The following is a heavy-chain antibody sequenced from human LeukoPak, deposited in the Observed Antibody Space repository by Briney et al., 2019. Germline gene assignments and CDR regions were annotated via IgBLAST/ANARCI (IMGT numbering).Heavy chain of an antibody. CDR2: ISGSGGST. J-gene: IGHJ4*02. CDR1: GFTFSSNA. D-gene: IGHD6-19*01. Sequence: GGSLRLSCAASGFTFSSNAMSWVRQAPGKGLEWVSAISGSGGSTYYADSVKGRFTISRDNSKNTLYLQMNSLRAEDTAVYYCAKSEGYSSGWYSYYFDYWGQGTLVTVSS. CDR3: AKSEGYSSGWYSYYFDY. V-gene: IGHV3-23*01.